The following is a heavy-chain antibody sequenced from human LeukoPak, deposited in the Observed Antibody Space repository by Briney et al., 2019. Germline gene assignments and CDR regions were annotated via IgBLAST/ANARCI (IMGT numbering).Heavy chain of an antibody. J-gene: IGHJ4*02. CDR3: ARNPSGFLRNFDY. Sequence: PSETLSLTCAVYGGSFSGYYWSWIRQPPGKGLEWIGEINHSGSTNYNPSLKSRVTISLDTSTSNNQFSLRLSSVTAADTAVYYCARNPSGFLRNFDYWGQGTLVTVSS. CDR2: INHSGST. D-gene: IGHD3-3*01. V-gene: IGHV4-34*01. CDR1: GGSFSGYY.